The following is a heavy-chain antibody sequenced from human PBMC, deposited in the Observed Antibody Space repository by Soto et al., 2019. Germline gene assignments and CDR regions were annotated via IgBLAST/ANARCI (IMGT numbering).Heavy chain of an antibody. CDR2: ISGSDGRT. J-gene: IGHJ4*02. D-gene: IGHD5-18*01. CDR1: GFTFSSYA. Sequence: GGSLRLSCAASGFTFSSYAMSWVRQAPGKGLEWVPTISGSDGRTYSTDSVKGWFTISRDNSRNTAYLQMNSLRVEDTAVYYCAKGVSQYTPLALFDYWGRGTLVTVSS. CDR3: AKGVSQYTPLALFDY. V-gene: IGHV3-23*01.